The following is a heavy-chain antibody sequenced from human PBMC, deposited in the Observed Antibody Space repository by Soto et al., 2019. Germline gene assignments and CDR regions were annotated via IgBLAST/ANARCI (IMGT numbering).Heavy chain of an antibody. V-gene: IGHV3-30*18. CDR2: ISYDGSNK. CDR3: AKDYGDYRLDY. J-gene: IGHJ4*02. Sequence: GGSLRLSCAASGFTFSSYGMHWVRQAPGKGLEWVAVISYDGSNKYYADSVKGRFTISRDNSKNTLYLQMNSLRAEDTAVYYCAKDYGDYRLDYWGQGTLVTVSS. CDR1: GFTFSSYG. D-gene: IGHD4-17*01.